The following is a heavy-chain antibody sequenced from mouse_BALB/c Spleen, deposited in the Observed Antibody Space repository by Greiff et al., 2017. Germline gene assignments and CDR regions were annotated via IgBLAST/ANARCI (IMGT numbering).Heavy chain of an antibody. Sequence: QVQLQQPGAELVKPGASVKLSCKASGYTFTSYWMHWVKQRPGQGLEWIGEINPSNGRTNYNEKFKSKATLTVDKSSSTAYMQLSSLTSEDSAVYYCARFDYYGSSYYFDYWGQGTTLTVSS. J-gene: IGHJ2*01. CDR3: ARFDYYGSSYYFDY. CDR1: GYTFTSYW. CDR2: INPSNGRT. V-gene: IGHV1S81*02. D-gene: IGHD1-1*01.